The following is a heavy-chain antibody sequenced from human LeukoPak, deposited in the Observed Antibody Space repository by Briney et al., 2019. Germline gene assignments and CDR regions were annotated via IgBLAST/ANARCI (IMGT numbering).Heavy chain of an antibody. CDR1: GGSIRSSSYY. CDR3: VTYYFDSSGPKKNY. D-gene: IGHD3-22*01. CDR2: IYYSGSI. J-gene: IGHJ4*02. Sequence: SETLSLTCIVSGGSIRSSSYYWGWIRQPPGKGLEWIGSIYYSGSIYYNPSLKSRVTISVDTSKNQFSLKLTSVTAADTAVYYCVTYYFDSSGPKKNYWGQGTLVTVSS. V-gene: IGHV4-39*01.